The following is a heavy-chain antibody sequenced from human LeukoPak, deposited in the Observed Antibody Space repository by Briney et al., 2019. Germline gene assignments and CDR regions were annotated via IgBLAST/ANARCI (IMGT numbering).Heavy chain of an antibody. Sequence: SETLSLTCAVYGGSFSGYYWSWIRQPPGKGLEWIGEINHSGSTNYNPSLKSRVTISVDTSKNQFSLKLSSVTAADTAVYYCARGDYGGLNFDYWGQGTLVTVSS. CDR2: INHSGST. V-gene: IGHV4-34*01. J-gene: IGHJ4*02. CDR3: ARGDYGGLNFDY. D-gene: IGHD4-23*01. CDR1: GGSFSGYY.